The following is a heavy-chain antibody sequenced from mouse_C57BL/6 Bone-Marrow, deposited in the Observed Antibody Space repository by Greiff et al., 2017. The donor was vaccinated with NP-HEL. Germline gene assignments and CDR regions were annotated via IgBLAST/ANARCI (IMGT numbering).Heavy chain of an antibody. CDR3: ARDAYYDYAMDY. Sequence: EVMLVDSGGGLVQSGRSLRLSCATSGFTFSDFYMEWVRQAPGKGLEWIAASRNKANDYTTEYSASVKGRFIVSRDTSQSILYLQMNALRAEDTAIYYCARDAYYDYAMDYWGQGTSVTVSS. CDR2: SRNKANDYTT. J-gene: IGHJ4*01. D-gene: IGHD2-4*01. CDR1: GFTFSDFY. V-gene: IGHV7-1*01.